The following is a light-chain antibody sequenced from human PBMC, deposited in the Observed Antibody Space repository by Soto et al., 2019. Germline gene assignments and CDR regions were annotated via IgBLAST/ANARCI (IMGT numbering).Light chain of an antibody. J-gene: IGKJ4*01. Sequence: DIQLTQSPSSVSASVGDRVTITCRASQDISTRLAWYQQKPGTAPKLLIYAASTSGSGVPSRFSGRGSGTDFTLTISSLQPEDVATYYCQQSLSTLLTFGGGTKVDIK. V-gene: IGKV1-12*01. CDR2: AAS. CDR1: QDISTR. CDR3: QQSLSTLLT.